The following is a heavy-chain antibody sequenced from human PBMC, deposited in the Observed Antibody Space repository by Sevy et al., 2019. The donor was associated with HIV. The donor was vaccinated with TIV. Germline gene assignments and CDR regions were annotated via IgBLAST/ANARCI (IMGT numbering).Heavy chain of an antibody. V-gene: IGHV3-30-3*01. CDR2: ISYDGSSK. Sequence: GGSLRLSCAASGFSVSTHAMHWVRQAPGKGLEWVALISYDGSSKYYADSVKGRLTITRDNSKNTVYLQMSSLRPDDTAVYYCTRDAGYSTGWYPSDYWGQGTLVTVSS. J-gene: IGHJ4*02. D-gene: IGHD6-19*01. CDR3: TRDAGYSTGWYPSDY. CDR1: GFSVSTHA.